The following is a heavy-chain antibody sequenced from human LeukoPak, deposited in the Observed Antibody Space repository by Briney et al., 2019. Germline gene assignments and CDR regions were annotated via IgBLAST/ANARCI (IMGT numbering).Heavy chain of an antibody. CDR1: GGSFSVYY. D-gene: IGHD3-3*01. CDR2: INHSGST. CDR3: ARQNFWSGYVDY. J-gene: IGHJ4*02. V-gene: IGHV4-34*01. Sequence: SETLSLTCAVYGGSFSVYYWSWIRQPPGKGLEWFGEINHSGSTNYHPSLKSRVTISVDTSKNQFSLKLSSVTAADTAVYYCARQNFWSGYVDYWGQGTLVTVSS.